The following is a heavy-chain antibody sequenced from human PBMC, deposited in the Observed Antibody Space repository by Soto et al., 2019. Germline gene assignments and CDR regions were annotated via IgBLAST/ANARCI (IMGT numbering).Heavy chain of an antibody. Sequence: SETQSLTCTVSGGNIRSSGYYWGWIRQPPGKGLEWIGSIYYSGSTYYNPSLKSRVTISVDTSKNQFSLKLSSVTAADTAVYYCASDSGYFDWLLSALHFDYWGQGTLVTVSS. V-gene: IGHV4-39*01. CDR1: GGNIRSSGYY. CDR3: ASDSGYFDWLLSALHFDY. J-gene: IGHJ4*02. D-gene: IGHD3-9*01. CDR2: IYYSGST.